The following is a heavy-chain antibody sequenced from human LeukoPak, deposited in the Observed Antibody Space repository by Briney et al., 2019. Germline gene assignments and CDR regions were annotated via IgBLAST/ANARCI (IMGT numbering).Heavy chain of an antibody. J-gene: IGHJ5*02. CDR1: GGSISSGSYY. D-gene: IGHD2-8*01. CDR3: ARVNSPESGVDWFDP. V-gene: IGHV4-61*02. CDR2: IYTSGST. Sequence: SETLSLTCTVSGGSISSGSYYWSWIQQPAGKGLEWIGRIYTSGSTNYNPSLKSRVTISVDTSKNQFSLKLSSVTAADTAVYYCARVNSPESGVDWFDPWGQGTLVTVSS.